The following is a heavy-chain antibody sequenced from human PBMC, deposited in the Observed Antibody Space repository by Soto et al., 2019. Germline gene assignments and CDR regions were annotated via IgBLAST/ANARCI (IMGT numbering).Heavy chain of an antibody. V-gene: IGHV3-23*01. D-gene: IGHD2-15*01. CDR3: AKSRYCSGGSCYRNWFDP. Sequence: GSLRLSCAASGFTFSSYAMSWVRQAPGKGLEWVSAISGSGGSTYYADSVKGRFTISRDNSKNTLYLQMNSLRAEDTAVYYCAKSRYCSGGSCYRNWFDPWGQGTLVTVSS. CDR1: GFTFSSYA. CDR2: ISGSGGST. J-gene: IGHJ5*02.